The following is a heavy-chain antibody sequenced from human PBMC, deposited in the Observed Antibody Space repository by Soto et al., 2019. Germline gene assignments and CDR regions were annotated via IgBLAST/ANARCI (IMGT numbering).Heavy chain of an antibody. V-gene: IGHV1-8*01. CDR1: GYTFTSYD. Sequence: QVQLVQSGAEVKKPGASVKVSCKASGYTFTSYDINWVRQATGQGLEWMGWMNPNSGNTGYAQKFQGRVTMTRNTSISPAYMELISLRSEDRSVHFCARLHDSSGYHYHYWGQGFLVTVSS. J-gene: IGHJ4*02. CDR2: MNPNSGNT. D-gene: IGHD3-22*01. CDR3: ARLHDSSGYHYHY.